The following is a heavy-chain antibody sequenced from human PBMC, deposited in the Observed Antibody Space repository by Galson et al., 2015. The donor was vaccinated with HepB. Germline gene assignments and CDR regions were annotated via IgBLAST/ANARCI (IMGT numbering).Heavy chain of an antibody. Sequence: SLRLSCAASGFTFSSYAMSWVRQAPGKGLEWVSAISGSGGSTYYADSVKGRFTISRDNSKNTLYLQMNSLRAEDTAVYYCATTPFGARLGLSFDYWGQGTLVTVSS. CDR3: ATTPFGARLGLSFDY. V-gene: IGHV3-23*01. CDR1: GFTFSSYA. J-gene: IGHJ4*02. D-gene: IGHD3-10*01. CDR2: ISGSGGST.